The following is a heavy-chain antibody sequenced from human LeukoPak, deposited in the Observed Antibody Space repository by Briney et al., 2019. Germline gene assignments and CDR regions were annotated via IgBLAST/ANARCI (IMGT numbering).Heavy chain of an antibody. J-gene: IGHJ6*02. CDR1: GFTFSSYA. CDR2: ISYDGTNK. D-gene: IGHD5-12*01. V-gene: IGHV3-30-3*01. CDR3: ARSGYDDFFYYAMDV. Sequence: GGSLRLSCAASGFTFSSYAMHWVRQAPGKGLECVAVISYDGTNKYYGDSVKGRFTISRDNSKNTLYLQMNSLRAEDTAVYYCARSGYDDFFYYAMDVWGQGTTVTVS.